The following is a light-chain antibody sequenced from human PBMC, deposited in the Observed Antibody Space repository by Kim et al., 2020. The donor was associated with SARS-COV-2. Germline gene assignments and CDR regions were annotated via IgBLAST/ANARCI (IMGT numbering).Light chain of an antibody. CDR2: DVS. CDR3: QQYDDSAHT. CDR1: QSIASNS. J-gene: IGKJ2*01. V-gene: IGKV3D-20*01. Sequence: SPGERATLSCGASQSIASNSLAWYQQKPGLAPRLLIYDVSTRDSGIPDRFSGSGSGTEFTLTISRLEPEDFAVYYCQQYDDSAHTFGQGTKVEIK.